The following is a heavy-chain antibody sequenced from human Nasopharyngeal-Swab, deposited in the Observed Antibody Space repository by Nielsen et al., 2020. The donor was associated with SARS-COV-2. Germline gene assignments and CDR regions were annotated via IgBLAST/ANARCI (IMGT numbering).Heavy chain of an antibody. Sequence: GESLKISCAASGSTFSSYAMSWVRQAPGKGLEWVSAISGSGGSTYYADSVKGRFTISRDNSKNTLYLQMNSLRAEDTAVYYCAHGELYFDYWGQGTLVTVSS. D-gene: IGHD1-7*01. J-gene: IGHJ4*02. CDR3: AHGELYFDY. V-gene: IGHV3-23*01. CDR1: GSTFSSYA. CDR2: ISGSGGST.